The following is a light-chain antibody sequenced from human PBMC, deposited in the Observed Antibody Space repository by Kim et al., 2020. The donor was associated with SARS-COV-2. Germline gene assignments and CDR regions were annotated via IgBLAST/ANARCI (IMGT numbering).Light chain of an antibody. J-gene: IGLJ3*02. CDR1: SSDVGGNTF. CDR3: SSYTSTSTL. Sequence: QSALTQPASVSGSPGQSITISCTGTSSDVGGNTFVSWYQQHPDKAPKLMIYDVSQRPSGVSSRFSGSQSGNTASLTISGLQAEDEADYYCSSYTSTSTLFGGGTKVTVL. CDR2: DVS. V-gene: IGLV2-14*01.